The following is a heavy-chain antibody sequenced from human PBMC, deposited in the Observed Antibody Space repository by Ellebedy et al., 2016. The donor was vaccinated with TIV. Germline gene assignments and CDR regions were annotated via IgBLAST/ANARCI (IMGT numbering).Heavy chain of an antibody. CDR2: ISSSSSSI. V-gene: IGHV3-21*05. CDR3: ARDPDYGDGWFDT. J-gene: IGHJ5*02. CDR1: GFTFSFFS. D-gene: IGHD4-17*01. Sequence: GGSLRLSXAASGFTFSFFSMNWVRQAPGKGLEWVSYISSSSSSIYYADSVKGRFTISRDNAKNSLYLQMNSLRADDTAVYYCARDPDYGDGWFDTWGQGTLVTVSS.